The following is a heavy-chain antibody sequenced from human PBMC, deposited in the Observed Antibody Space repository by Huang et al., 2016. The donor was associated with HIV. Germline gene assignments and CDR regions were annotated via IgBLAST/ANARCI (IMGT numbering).Heavy chain of an antibody. Sequence: QMQLQQRGAGLLKPSETLSLTCGVSGGSFTGNYLTWIRQAPGKGLAWIGEVNDSGATQDNPSRNGRVTISRAKSNRELALNLRSVTAADTAVYYCARQWTILEWLLGLDVWGQGTTVIVSS. CDR1: GGSFTGNY. J-gene: IGHJ6*02. CDR3: ARQWTILEWLLGLDV. V-gene: IGHV4-34*02. D-gene: IGHD3-3*01. CDR2: VNDSGAT.